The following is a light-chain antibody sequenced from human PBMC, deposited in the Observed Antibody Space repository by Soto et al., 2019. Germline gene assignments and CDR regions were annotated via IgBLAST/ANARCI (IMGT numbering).Light chain of an antibody. CDR3: CSSVGGPNWV. V-gene: IGLV2-23*02. CDR2: EVN. J-gene: IGLJ3*02. CDR1: SSDVGSYER. Sequence: QSALTQPASVSGSPVQSIAISCTGTSSDVGSYERVSWYQQHPGKAPTLMIYEVNKRPSGVSNRFSGSKSGNTASLTISGLQAEDDADYYCCSSVGGPNWVFGGGTKVTVL.